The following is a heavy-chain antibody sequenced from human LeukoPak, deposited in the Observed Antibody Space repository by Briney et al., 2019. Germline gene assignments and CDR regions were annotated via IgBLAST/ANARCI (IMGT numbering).Heavy chain of an antibody. J-gene: IGHJ5*02. V-gene: IGHV3-15*01. Sequence: NTGGSLRLSCAASGFSITNAWMNWVRQAPGKGLEWVGRVKRKSDGGTADYAAPVEGRFTISRDDSKNTLYLQINSLKTEDTAIYYCIAFESGRYHWGQGTLVTVSS. CDR2: VKRKSDGGTA. CDR1: GFSITNAW. CDR3: IAFESGRYH. D-gene: IGHD2-15*01.